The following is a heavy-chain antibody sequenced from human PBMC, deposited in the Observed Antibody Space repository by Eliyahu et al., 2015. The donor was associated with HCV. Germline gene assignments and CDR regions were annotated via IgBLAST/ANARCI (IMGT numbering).Heavy chain of an antibody. J-gene: IGHJ3*01. D-gene: IGHD1-1*01. Sequence: QLQLQESGPGLVKPSEILSLTCTVSGVSLRSPSFYWGWIRQAPGKGLEWRGRAHYSGSTYSNPSLKSRVTISVETSKNHFSLKLSSVTAADTAIYYCARHSDWVRSDAFDVWGQGTLVSVSA. CDR3: ARHSDWVRSDAFDV. CDR2: AHYSGST. V-gene: IGHV4-39*01. CDR1: GVSLRSPSFY.